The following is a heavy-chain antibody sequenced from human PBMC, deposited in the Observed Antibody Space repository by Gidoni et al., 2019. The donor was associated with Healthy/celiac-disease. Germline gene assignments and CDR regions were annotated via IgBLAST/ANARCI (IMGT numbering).Heavy chain of an antibody. Sequence: EVQLVESGGGLVQPGGSLRLSCAASGFTFRSYEMNWVRQAPGKGLEWVSYISSSGSTIYYADSVKGRFTISRDNAKNSLYLQMNSLRAEDTAVYYCARGAEGFGNYYYYGMDVWGQGTTVTVSS. D-gene: IGHD3-10*01. CDR2: ISSSGSTI. J-gene: IGHJ6*02. CDR3: ARGAEGFGNYYYYGMDV. V-gene: IGHV3-48*03. CDR1: GFTFRSYE.